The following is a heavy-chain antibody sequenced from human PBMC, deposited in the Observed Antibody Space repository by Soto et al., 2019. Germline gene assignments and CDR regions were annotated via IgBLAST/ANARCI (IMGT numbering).Heavy chain of an antibody. CDR3: ARQPTTGDTDLWFDP. V-gene: IGHV4-39*01. D-gene: IGHD2-21*01. CDR1: GGSISTSRSY. CDR2: TFYSGST. Sequence: SETLSLTCNVSGGSISTSRSYWAWIRQPPGKGLEWLANTFYSGSTYYNPSLASRVTVSVDTSKNEFSLKLRSVTAADTAVYYCARQPTTGDTDLWFDPWGQGTLVTVSS. J-gene: IGHJ5*02.